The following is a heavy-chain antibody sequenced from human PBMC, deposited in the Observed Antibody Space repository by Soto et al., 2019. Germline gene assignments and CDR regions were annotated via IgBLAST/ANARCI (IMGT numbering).Heavy chain of an antibody. CDR1: GGTFSSYA. CDR2: IIPIFGTA. V-gene: IGHV1-69*13. CDR3: ARAPVYYDYVWGSYRPYYFDY. D-gene: IGHD3-16*02. J-gene: IGHJ4*02. Sequence: SVKVSCKASGGTFSSYAISWVRQAPGQGLEWMGGIIPIFGTANYAQKFQGRVTITADESTSTAYMELSSLRSEDTAVYYCARAPVYYDYVWGSYRPYYFDYWGQGTLVTVSS.